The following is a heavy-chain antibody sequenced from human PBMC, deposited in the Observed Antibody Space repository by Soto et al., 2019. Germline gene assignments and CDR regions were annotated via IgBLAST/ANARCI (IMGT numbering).Heavy chain of an antibody. CDR3: ARSGVAMSYHYFDGMDV. V-gene: IGHV3-30-3*01. Sequence: QGQLVESGGGVVQPGRSLRLSCAASGFTFTIYAIHWVRQAPGKGLEWVAVMSYDGSNKYYADSVKGGFTISRDTSENTLHLQMNSLRTEDTAVYYCARSGVAMSYHYFDGMDVWGQATTVTVSS. D-gene: IGHD2-21*01. CDR2: MSYDGSNK. J-gene: IGHJ6*02. CDR1: GFTFTIYA.